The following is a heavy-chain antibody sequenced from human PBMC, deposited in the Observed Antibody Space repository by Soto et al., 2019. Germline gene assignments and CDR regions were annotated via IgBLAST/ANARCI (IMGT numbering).Heavy chain of an antibody. J-gene: IGHJ6*02. Sequence: LSLTCTVSVGSISIGDYDGSWILQPPGKGLEWIGYIYYSGSTYYNPSLKSRVTISVDTSKNQFSLKLSSVTAADTAVYYCARGAYCGGDCYRGGYYYYYYGMDVWGQGTTVTVSS. CDR1: VGSISIGDYD. V-gene: IGHV4-30-4*01. CDR2: IYYSGST. CDR3: ARGAYCGGDCYRGGYYYYYYGMDV. D-gene: IGHD2-21*02.